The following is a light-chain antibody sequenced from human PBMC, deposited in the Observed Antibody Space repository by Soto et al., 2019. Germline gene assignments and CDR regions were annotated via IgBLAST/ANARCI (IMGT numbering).Light chain of an antibody. CDR1: SSDVGSYNL. CDR3: CSSAGSSPFGVV. Sequence: QSVLTQPASVSGSPGQSITISCTGTSSDVGSYNLVSWYQQHPGKAPKLMIYEGSKRPSGVSNRFSGSKSGNTASLTISGLQAEDEADYYCCSSAGSSPFGVVFGGGTKLTVL. J-gene: IGLJ2*01. V-gene: IGLV2-23*03. CDR2: EGS.